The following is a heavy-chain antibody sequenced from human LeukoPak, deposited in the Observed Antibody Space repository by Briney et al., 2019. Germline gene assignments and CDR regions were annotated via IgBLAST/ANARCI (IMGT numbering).Heavy chain of an antibody. J-gene: IGHJ3*02. D-gene: IGHD6-13*01. CDR3: ARKSYSSSWFAFDI. V-gene: IGHV3-11*01. Sequence: GGSLRLSCAASGFTFSDYYMSWIRQAPGKGLEWVSYISSSGSTIYYADSVKGRFTISRDNAKHSLYLQMNSLRAEDTAVYYCARKSYSSSWFAFDIWGQGTMVTVSS. CDR1: GFTFSDYY. CDR2: ISSSGSTI.